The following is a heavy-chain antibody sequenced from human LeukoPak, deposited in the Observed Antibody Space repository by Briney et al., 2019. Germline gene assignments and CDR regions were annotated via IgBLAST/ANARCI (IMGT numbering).Heavy chain of an antibody. D-gene: IGHD6-13*01. CDR1: GYTFTGYY. Sequence: ASVKVSCKASGYTFTGYYMHWVRHSPEQGLEWMGWINPNSGGTNYAQKFQGRVTMTRDTSISTAYMELNRLRSDDTAVYYCARLSVSSWYPYPDYWGQGSLVTVSS. V-gene: IGHV1-2*02. J-gene: IGHJ4*02. CDR2: INPNSGGT. CDR3: ARLSVSSWYPYPDY.